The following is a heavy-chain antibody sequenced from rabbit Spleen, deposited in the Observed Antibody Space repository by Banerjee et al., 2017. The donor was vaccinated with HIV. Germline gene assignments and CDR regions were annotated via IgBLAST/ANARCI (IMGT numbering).Heavy chain of an antibody. CDR2: IAGSSSGFT. CDR3: ARDTGSSFSSYGMDL. V-gene: IGHV1S45*01. D-gene: IGHD8-1*01. CDR1: GFDVSSYG. J-gene: IGHJ6*01. Sequence: QEQLKETGGGLVQPGGSLKLSCKASGFDVSSYGVSWVRQAPGTGLEWIACIAGSSSGFTYSATWAKGRFTCSKTSSTTVTLQMTSLTVADTATYFCARDTGSSFSSYGMDLWGQGTLVTVS.